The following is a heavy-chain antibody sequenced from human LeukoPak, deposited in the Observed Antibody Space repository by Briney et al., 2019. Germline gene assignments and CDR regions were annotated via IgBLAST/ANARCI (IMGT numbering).Heavy chain of an antibody. CDR1: GFTFSSYA. Sequence: GGSLRLSCAASGFTFSSYAMSWVRQAPGKGLGCVSAISGSGDSTYYADSVKGRFTISRDNSKNTLYLQMSSLRADDTAVYYCAKGSSTLAACSFDSWGQGTLVTVSS. J-gene: IGHJ4*02. V-gene: IGHV3-23*01. CDR2: ISGSGDST. D-gene: IGHD6-6*01. CDR3: AKGSSTLAACSFDS.